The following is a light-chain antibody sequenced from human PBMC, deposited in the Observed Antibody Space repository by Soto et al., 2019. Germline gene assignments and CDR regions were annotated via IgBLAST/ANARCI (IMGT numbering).Light chain of an antibody. V-gene: IGLV2-23*01. CDR3: CSYAGSNTYV. J-gene: IGLJ1*01. Sequence: QSALTQPASVSGSPGQSITISCTGTSSDVGIYNLVSWYQQHPGKAPKLMIYEGTRRPSGVSHRFSGSKSGNTASLTISGLQAEDEADYYCCSYAGSNTYVFGTGTQLTVL. CDR2: EGT. CDR1: SSDVGIYNL.